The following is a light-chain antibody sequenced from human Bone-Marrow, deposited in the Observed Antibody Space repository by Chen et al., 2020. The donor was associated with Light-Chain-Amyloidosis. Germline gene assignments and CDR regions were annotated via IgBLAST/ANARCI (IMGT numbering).Light chain of an antibody. CDR2: DIT. Sequence: QSALTQPASVSGSPGQSITISCTGTSSDGGGDNHVSWYQQHPDKAPKLIIYDITHRPSLVPDLFSGSKSDNTASLTSSGLQTEDEADYFCSSYTITNTLVFGSGTRVTVL. J-gene: IGLJ1*01. V-gene: IGLV2-14*01. CDR3: SSYTITNTLV. CDR1: SSDGGGDNH.